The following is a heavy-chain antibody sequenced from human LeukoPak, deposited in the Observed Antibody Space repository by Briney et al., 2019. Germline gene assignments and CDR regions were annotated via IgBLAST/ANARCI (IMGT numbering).Heavy chain of an antibody. Sequence: PGGSLRLSCAASGFTFSTYGMHWVRQAPGKGLEWVAFVRFDGTKNYYADSVKGRFTISRDNSDNTLYLQMNSLRADDTAVYYCAKDQPLSTTWMAAFDIWGQGTVVTVFS. CDR1: GFTFSTYG. CDR2: VRFDGTKN. V-gene: IGHV3-30*02. J-gene: IGHJ3*02. CDR3: AKDQPLSTTWMAAFDI. D-gene: IGHD5-24*01.